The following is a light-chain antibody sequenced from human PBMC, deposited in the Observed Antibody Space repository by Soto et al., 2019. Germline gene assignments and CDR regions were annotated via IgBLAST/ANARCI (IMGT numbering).Light chain of an antibody. V-gene: IGKV4-1*01. Sequence: DIVMTQSPDSLAVSLGERATINCQSSQSVLYSSNNKNYLAWYQQKPGQPHKLLIYWASTRESGVPDRFSGSGSGTDFTLTISSLHAEDVAVYYCQQYYSTPYTFGQGTKLEIK. CDR2: WAS. J-gene: IGKJ2*01. CDR3: QQYYSTPYT. CDR1: QSVLYSSNNKNY.